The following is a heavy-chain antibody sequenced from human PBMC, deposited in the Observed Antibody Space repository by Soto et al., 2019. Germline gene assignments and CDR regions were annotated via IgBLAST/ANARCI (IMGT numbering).Heavy chain of an antibody. D-gene: IGHD2-8*01. CDR2: IYPGDSDT. CDR3: ARREFNYGVWFGMDV. CDR1: GYSFTSYW. V-gene: IGHV5-51*01. Sequence: PGESLKISCKGSGYSFTSYWIGWVRQMPGKGLEWMGIIYPGDSDTIYSPSFQGQVTISADKSISTAYLQWSSLKASDTAMYYRARREFNYGVWFGMDVWGKGTTVTVSS. J-gene: IGHJ6*04.